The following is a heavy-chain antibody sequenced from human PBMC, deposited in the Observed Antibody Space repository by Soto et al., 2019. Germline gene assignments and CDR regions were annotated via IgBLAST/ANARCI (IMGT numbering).Heavy chain of an antibody. CDR2: ISTYSGNT. J-gene: IGHJ3*02. CDR1: GYTFHTYN. D-gene: IGHD3-3*01. CDR3: ARKVLENSDAFDM. Sequence: QVHLVQSGPEVKTPGASVKVSCKTSGYTFHTYNIGCARQSPGQGLEWMGWISTYSGNTDYAQKFQGRVTMTTDTSTSTAYMELRSLRSDDAALYYCARKVLENSDAFDMWGQGTMVTVSS. V-gene: IGHV1-18*04.